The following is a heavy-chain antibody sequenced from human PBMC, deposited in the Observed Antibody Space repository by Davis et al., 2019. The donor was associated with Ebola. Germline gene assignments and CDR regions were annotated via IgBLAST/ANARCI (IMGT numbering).Heavy chain of an antibody. V-gene: IGHV4-59*01. D-gene: IGHD3-16*01. CDR2: IYYSGST. CDR1: GGSISSYY. Sequence: ESLKISCTVSGGSISSYYWSWIRQPPGKGLEWFGSIYYSGSTYYNPSLKSRVTISVDTSKNQFSLKLSSVTAADTAVYYCARGKLWFDYWGQGTLVTVSS. CDR3: ARGKLWFDY. J-gene: IGHJ4*02.